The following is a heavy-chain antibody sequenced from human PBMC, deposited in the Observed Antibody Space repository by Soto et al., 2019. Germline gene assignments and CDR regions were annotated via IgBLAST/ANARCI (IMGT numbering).Heavy chain of an antibody. J-gene: IGHJ3*02. V-gene: IGHV4-59*01. Sequence: QVQLQESGPGLVKPSETLSLTCTVSGGSISSYYWSWIRQPPGKGLEWIGYIYYSGSTNYNPSLKRRVTLSVDTSKTQFSLKLSSVTAADTAGYYGARGGGLDDAFDIWGQGTMVTVSS. CDR2: IYYSGST. CDR3: ARGGGLDDAFDI. CDR1: GGSISSYY. D-gene: IGHD3-16*01.